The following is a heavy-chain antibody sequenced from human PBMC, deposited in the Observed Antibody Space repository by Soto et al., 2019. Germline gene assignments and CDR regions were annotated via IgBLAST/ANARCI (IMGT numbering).Heavy chain of an antibody. CDR2: IYSGGST. J-gene: IGHJ6*02. CDR3: ARDNGIAVAGTYYYGMDV. D-gene: IGHD6-19*01. V-gene: IGHV3-53*01. Sequence: VYLRLSCAASGFTVSSNYMSWVRQAPGKGLEWVSVIYSGGSTYYADSVKGRFTISRDNSKNTLYLQMNSLRAEDTAVYYCARDNGIAVAGTYYYGMDVWGQGTTVTVSS. CDR1: GFTVSSNY.